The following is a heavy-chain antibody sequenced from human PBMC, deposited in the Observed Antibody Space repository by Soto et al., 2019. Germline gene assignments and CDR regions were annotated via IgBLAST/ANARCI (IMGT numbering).Heavy chain of an antibody. CDR2: TSYDGSNI. D-gene: IGHD3-22*01. Sequence: GGSLRLSFAASGFAFCSISMHRACQVPGKGLEWVAMTSYDGSNIYYGDSMKGRFTISRDNPKNTLFLQMNDLGVEDSAVYYCAREKGLRLDYWGRGTLVTVSS. CDR3: AREKGLRLDY. V-gene: IGHV3-30-3*01. CDR1: GFAFCSIS. J-gene: IGHJ4*02.